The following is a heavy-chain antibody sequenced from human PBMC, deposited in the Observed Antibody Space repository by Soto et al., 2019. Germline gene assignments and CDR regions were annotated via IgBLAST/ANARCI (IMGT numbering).Heavy chain of an antibody. D-gene: IGHD2-15*01. CDR1: GFSFRSFA. V-gene: IGHV3-23*01. Sequence: GGSLRLSCVASGFSFRSFAISWVRQSPGKGPEWISGISASFSGTYYADSVKGRFTISRDNSKNTLYLQMNSLRAEDTAIYYCAKEVVLRVFDSWGQGTLVTVS. CDR3: AKEVVLRVFDS. J-gene: IGHJ4*02. CDR2: ISASFSGT.